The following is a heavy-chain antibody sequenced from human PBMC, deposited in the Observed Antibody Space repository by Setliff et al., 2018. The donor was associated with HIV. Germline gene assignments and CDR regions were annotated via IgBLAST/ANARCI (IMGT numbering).Heavy chain of an antibody. CDR2: INVGSGNT. J-gene: IGHJ5*02. D-gene: IGHD6-19*01. CDR3: ARDVGSVWHNWFDP. Sequence: ASVKVSCKVPQYSFTNYYIHWVRQAPGQRLEWMGWINVGSGNTKYSLRFQDRVTLTRDTSATTAYMELSSLRSEDTAVYYCARDVGSVWHNWFDPWGQGTLVTVSS. CDR1: QYSFTNYY. V-gene: IGHV1-3*01.